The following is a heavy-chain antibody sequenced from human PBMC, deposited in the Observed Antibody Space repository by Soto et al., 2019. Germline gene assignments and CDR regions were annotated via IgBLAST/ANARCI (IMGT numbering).Heavy chain of an antibody. V-gene: IGHV1-69*01. J-gene: IGHJ4*02. CDR2: IIPIFGTA. CDR1: GGTFSSYA. D-gene: IGHD3-22*01. Sequence: QVQLVQSGAEVKKPGSSVKVSCTASGGTFSSYAISWVRQAPGQGLEWMGGIIPIFGTANYAQKFQGRVTITADESTNTSKKELSSLRTEDTAVYYCARGWYYYDSSGSEAGYFDYWGQGTLVTVSS. CDR3: ARGWYYYDSSGSEAGYFDY.